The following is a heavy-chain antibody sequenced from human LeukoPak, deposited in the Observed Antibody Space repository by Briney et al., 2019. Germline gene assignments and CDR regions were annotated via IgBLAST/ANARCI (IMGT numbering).Heavy chain of an antibody. Sequence: GGSLRLSCAGSGFSFNNYSMPWVRQPPGKGLVWVSPINTDGSPSMYPDSVKGRFSVSRDNTKNTLYLQMNSLRAEDTAVYYCTRDLNGDPYYYLDVWGKGTTVTVSS. CDR3: TRDLNGDPYYYLDV. CDR1: GFSFNNYS. V-gene: IGHV3-74*03. CDR2: INTDGSPS. D-gene: IGHD4-17*01. J-gene: IGHJ6*03.